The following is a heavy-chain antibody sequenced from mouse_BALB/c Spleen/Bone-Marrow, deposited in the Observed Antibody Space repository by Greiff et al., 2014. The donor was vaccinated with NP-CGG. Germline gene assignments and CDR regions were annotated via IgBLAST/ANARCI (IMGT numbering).Heavy chain of an antibody. CDR2: IDPANGNT. V-gene: IGHV14-3*02. D-gene: IGHD1-1*01. Sequence: EVQLQQSGAELVKPGASVKLSCTASGFNIKDTYMHWVKQRPEQGLEWIGRIDPANGNTKYDPKFQGKATITADTSSNTDYLQLSSLTSEDTAVYYCAAYYYGSSYGFAYLGQGTLVTVSA. CDR1: GFNIKDTY. J-gene: IGHJ3*01. CDR3: AAYYYGSSYGFAY.